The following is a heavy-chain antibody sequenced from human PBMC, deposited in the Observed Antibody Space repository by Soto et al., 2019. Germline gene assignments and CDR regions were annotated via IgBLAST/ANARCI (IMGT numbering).Heavy chain of an antibody. CDR1: GDSVSSNSAA. CDR3: ASCRDIDGAFCAHFEY. CDR2: TYYRSKWYN. V-gene: IGHV6-1*01. D-gene: IGHD5-12*01. Sequence: SQTLSLTCAISGDSVSSNSAAWNWIRQSPSRGLEWLGRTYYRSKWYNDYAVSVKSRITINPDTSKNQISLQLNSVTPEDTAVYYCASCRDIDGAFCAHFEYWGLGILVTVSS. J-gene: IGHJ4*02.